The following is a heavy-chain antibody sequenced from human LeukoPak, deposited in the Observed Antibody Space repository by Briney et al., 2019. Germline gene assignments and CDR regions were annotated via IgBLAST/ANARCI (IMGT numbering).Heavy chain of an antibody. J-gene: IGHJ5*02. CDR2: INPSGGST. CDR3: ARETSKGPPKYCSSTSCGRLTRVIDP. D-gene: IGHD2-2*01. CDR1: GYTFTSYY. V-gene: IGHV1-46*01. Sequence: ASVKVSCKASGYTFTSYYMHWVRQAPGQGLEWMGIINPSGGSTSYAQKFQGRVTMTRDTSTSTVYMELSSLRFEDTAVYYCARETSKGPPKYCSSTSCGRLTRVIDPWGQGTLVTVSS.